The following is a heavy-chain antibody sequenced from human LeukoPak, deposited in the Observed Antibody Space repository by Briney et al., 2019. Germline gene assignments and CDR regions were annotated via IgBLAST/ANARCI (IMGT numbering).Heavy chain of an antibody. V-gene: IGHV1-18*01. CDR3: ARVPVLLWFGEPLY. CDR1: GYTFTSYG. D-gene: IGHD3-10*01. Sequence: ASVKVSCKASGYTFTSYGISWVRQAPGQGLEWMGWISAYNGNTNYAQKLQGRVTMTTDTSTSTAYMELRSLRSDDTAVYYCARVPVLLWFGEPLYWGQGTLVTASS. J-gene: IGHJ4*02. CDR2: ISAYNGNT.